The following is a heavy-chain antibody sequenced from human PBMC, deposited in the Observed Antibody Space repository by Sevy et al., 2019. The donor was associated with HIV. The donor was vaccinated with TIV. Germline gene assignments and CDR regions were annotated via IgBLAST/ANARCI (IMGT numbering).Heavy chain of an antibody. CDR3: NVGHNPSNWFDP. V-gene: IGHV3-48*02. CDR2: ISSSSSTI. D-gene: IGHD1-26*01. Sequence: GGSLRLSCAASGFTFSSYSMNWVRQAPGKGLGWVSYISSSSSTIYYADSVKGRFTISRDNAKNSLYLQMNSLRDEDTAVYYCNVGHNPSNWFDPWGQGTLVTVSS. CDR1: GFTFSSYS. J-gene: IGHJ5*02.